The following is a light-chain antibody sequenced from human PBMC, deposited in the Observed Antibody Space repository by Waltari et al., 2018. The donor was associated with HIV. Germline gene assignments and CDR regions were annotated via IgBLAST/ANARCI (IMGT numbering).Light chain of an antibody. CDR2: DNN. V-gene: IGLV1-51*01. J-gene: IGLJ2*01. CDR1: SSNIGYNY. Sequence: QSVLTQPPSVSATPGQKVTISCSGSSSNIGYNYVFWYQQLPGTAPKLLIYDNNKRPSGIPDQFSGSKSGTSATLGITGLQTGDEADYYCATWDSGLSAVVFGGGTKLTVL. CDR3: ATWDSGLSAVV.